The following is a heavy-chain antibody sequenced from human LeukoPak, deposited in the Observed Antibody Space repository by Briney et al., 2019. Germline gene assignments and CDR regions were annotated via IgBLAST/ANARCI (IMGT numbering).Heavy chain of an antibody. CDR2: IYYSGST. V-gene: IGHV4-59*01. D-gene: IGHD2-15*01. CDR3: ARDALDCSGGSCYHTEYFDY. J-gene: IGHJ4*02. CDR1: GGSISSYY. Sequence: PSETLSLTCTVSGGSISSYYRSWIRQPPGKGLEWIGYIYYSGSTNYNPSLKSRVTISVDTSKNQFSLKLSSVTAADTAVYYCARDALDCSGGSCYHTEYFDYWGQGTLVTVSS.